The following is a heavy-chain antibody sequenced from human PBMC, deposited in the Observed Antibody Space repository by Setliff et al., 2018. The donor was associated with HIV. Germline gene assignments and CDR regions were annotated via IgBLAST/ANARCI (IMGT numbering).Heavy chain of an antibody. CDR3: ASGRNYDSSGYGDYYYYMDV. D-gene: IGHD3-22*01. CDR2: IIPIFGTT. Sequence: GASVKVSCKASGGTFSSYPISWVRQAPGQGLEWMGGIIPIFGTTHYAQKFQGRVTVTADESTSTAYMQLSSLRSDDTAVYYCASGRNYDSSGYGDYYYYMDVWGKGTTVTVSS. V-gene: IGHV1-69*13. J-gene: IGHJ6*03. CDR1: GGTFSSYP.